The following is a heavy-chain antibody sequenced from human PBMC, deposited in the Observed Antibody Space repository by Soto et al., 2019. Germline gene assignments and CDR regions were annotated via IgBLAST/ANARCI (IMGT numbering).Heavy chain of an antibody. J-gene: IGHJ4*02. V-gene: IGHV4-39*01. CDR1: GGSISSSSYY. CDR2: IYYSGST. Sequence: SETLSLTCTVSGGSISSSSYYWGWIRQPPGKGLEWIGSIYYSGSTYYNPSLKSRVTISVDTSKNQFSLKLSSVTAADTAVYYCASFHDYGDYEVDYWGQGTLVTVSS. CDR3: ASFHDYGDYEVDY. D-gene: IGHD4-17*01.